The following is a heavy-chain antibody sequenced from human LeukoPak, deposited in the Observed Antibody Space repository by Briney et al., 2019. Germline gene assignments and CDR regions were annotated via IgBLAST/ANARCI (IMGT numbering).Heavy chain of an antibody. D-gene: IGHD4-17*01. CDR2: IKSKTDGGTT. J-gene: IGHJ4*02. CDR3: TTILTVTSDY. CDR1: GFTFSNAW. Sequence: AGGSLRLSRAASGFTFSNAWMSWVRQAPGKGLEWVGRIKSKTDGGTTDYAAPVKGRFTISRDDSKNMLYLQMNSLKTEDTAVYYCTTILTVTSDYWGQGTLVTVSS. V-gene: IGHV3-15*01.